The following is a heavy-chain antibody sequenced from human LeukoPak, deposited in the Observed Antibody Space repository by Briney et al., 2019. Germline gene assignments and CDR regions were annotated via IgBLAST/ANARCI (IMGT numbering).Heavy chain of an antibody. Sequence: GRSLRLSCTASGFTFSFYMMNWVRQAPGKGREWVSSISTSSSHIYYADSLKGRFTVSRDNAKNSLYLQMNNLRAEDTAVYYCARDDNWNDKPFDLWGPGTLVTVSS. J-gene: IGHJ4*02. D-gene: IGHD1-20*01. CDR3: ARDDNWNDKPFDL. CDR2: ISTSSSHI. V-gene: IGHV3-21*01. CDR1: GFTFSFYM.